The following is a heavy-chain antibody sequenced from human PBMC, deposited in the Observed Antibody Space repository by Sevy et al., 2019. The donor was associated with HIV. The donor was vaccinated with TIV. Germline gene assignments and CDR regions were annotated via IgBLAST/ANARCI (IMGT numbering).Heavy chain of an antibody. V-gene: IGHV3-74*01. D-gene: IGHD2-21*02. CDR3: VTANTWQDY. Sequence: GGSLRLSCAASEFTFSSYWMHWVRQAPGKGPVWVSGVNSDGSSTNYADSVKGRFTMSRDSAKNTLYLQMNSLRAEDTAVYFCVTANTWQDYWGQGTLVTVSS. CDR2: VNSDGSST. CDR1: EFTFSSYW. J-gene: IGHJ4*02.